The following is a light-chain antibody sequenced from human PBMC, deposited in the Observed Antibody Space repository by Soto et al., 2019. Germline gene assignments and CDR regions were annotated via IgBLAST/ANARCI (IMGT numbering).Light chain of an antibody. V-gene: IGKV3-15*01. CDR2: GAS. Sequence: EKVMTQSPATLSVSPGERATLSCRASQSVGRNLAWYQQKPGQTPRLLIYGASTRAAGVPVRFSGSGSGTDFNLTISSLQSEDFAEYHCQQYNNWPQTFGQGTKVEIK. CDR1: QSVGRN. CDR3: QQYNNWPQT. J-gene: IGKJ1*01.